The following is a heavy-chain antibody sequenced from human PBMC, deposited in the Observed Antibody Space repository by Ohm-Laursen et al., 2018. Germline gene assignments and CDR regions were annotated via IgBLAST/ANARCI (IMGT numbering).Heavy chain of an antibody. J-gene: IGHJ4*02. Sequence: TLSLTCTISGGSISSYYWSWIRQPPGKGLEWIGYIHYSGSTNYNPSLKSRVTISVDTSKNQFSLYLSSVTAADTAVYYCAREPYSNRWYLDYWGQGTLVTVPS. V-gene: IGHV4-59*01. CDR1: GGSISSYY. D-gene: IGHD5-12*01. CDR2: IHYSGST. CDR3: AREPYSNRWYLDY.